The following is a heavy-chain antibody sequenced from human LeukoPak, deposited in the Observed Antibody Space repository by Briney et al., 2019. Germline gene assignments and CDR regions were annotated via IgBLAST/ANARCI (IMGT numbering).Heavy chain of an antibody. CDR3: ARAFRRGSWFDP. CDR1: GGSISSSSYY. Sequence: SETLSLTCTVSGGSISSSSYYWGWIRQPPGKGLEWIGSIYYSGSTYYNPSLKSRVTISVDTSKNQFSLKLSSVTAADTAVYYCARAFRRGSWFDPWGQGTLVTVSS. CDR2: IYYSGST. J-gene: IGHJ5*02. V-gene: IGHV4-39*01. D-gene: IGHD5-12*01.